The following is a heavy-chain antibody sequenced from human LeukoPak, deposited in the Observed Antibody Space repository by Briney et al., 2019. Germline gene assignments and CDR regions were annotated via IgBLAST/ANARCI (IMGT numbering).Heavy chain of an antibody. CDR3: ARDPAIQAWLSAYYFDY. J-gene: IGHJ4*02. Sequence: GGSLRLSCAASGFTFSTYSMNWVRQAPGKGLEWVSYISSSSSTIYYADSVKGRFTISRDNAKSSLHLQMNSLRAEDTGVYYCARDPAIQAWLSAYYFDYWGQGTLVTVSS. D-gene: IGHD5-18*01. V-gene: IGHV3-48*01. CDR1: GFTFSTYS. CDR2: ISSSSSTI.